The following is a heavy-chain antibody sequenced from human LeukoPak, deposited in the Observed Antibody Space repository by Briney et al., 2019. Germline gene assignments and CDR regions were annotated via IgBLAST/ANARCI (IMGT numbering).Heavy chain of an antibody. V-gene: IGHV1-8*03. CDR1: GYTFTSYD. J-gene: IGHJ6*03. Sequence: ASVKVSCKASGYTFTSYDINWVRQATGQGLEWMGWMNPNSGNTGYAQKFQGRVTITRNTSISTAYMELSSLRSEDTAVYYCARGPHYYGSGGPYYYYYYYMDVWGKGTTVTVSS. D-gene: IGHD3-10*01. CDR3: ARGPHYYGSGGPYYYYYYYMDV. CDR2: MNPNSGNT.